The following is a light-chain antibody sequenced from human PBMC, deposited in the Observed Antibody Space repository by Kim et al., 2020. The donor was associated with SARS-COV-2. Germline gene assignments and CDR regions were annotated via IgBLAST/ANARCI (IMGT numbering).Light chain of an antibody. J-gene: IGLJ2*01. CDR1: SSHIGNNY. Sequence: GQKVTISCSGSSSHIGNNYVSWYQQRPGTAPKLLIYDNNKRPSGIPDRFSGSKSGTSATLGITGLQTGDEADYYCGTWDSSLSAVLFGGGTQLTVL. V-gene: IGLV1-51*01. CDR3: GTWDSSLSAVL. CDR2: DNN.